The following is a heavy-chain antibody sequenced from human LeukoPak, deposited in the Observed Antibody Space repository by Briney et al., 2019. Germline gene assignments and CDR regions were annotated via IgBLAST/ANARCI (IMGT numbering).Heavy chain of an antibody. V-gene: IGHV3-30*02. D-gene: IGHD1-26*01. CDR1: GFTFSSYG. J-gene: IGHJ6*03. CDR3: AKDMDGSPNYMDV. CDR2: IRYDGSNK. Sequence: PGGSLRLSCAASGFTFSSYGMHWVRQAPGKGLEWVAFIRYDGSNKYYADSVKGRFTISRDNAKNSLYLQMNSLRAEDTALYYCAKDMDGSPNYMDVWGKGTTVTISS.